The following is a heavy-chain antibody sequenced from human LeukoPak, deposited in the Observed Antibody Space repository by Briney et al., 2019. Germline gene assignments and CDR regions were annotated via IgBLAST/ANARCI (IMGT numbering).Heavy chain of an antibody. CDR1: GGSISSSSYY. D-gene: IGHD5-24*01. Sequence: SETLSLTCTVSGGSISSSSYYWGWIRRPPGKGLEWIGSIYYSGSTYYNPSLKSRVTISVDTSKNQFSLKLSSVTAADTAVYYCARHGMATIDAFDIWGQGTMVTVSS. V-gene: IGHV4-39*01. CDR3: ARHGMATIDAFDI. CDR2: IYYSGST. J-gene: IGHJ3*02.